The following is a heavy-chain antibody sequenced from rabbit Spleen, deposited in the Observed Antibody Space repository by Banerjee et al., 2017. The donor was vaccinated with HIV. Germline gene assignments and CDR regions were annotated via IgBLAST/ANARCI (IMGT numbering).Heavy chain of an antibody. CDR3: VREVAVKFNL. CDR2: IDPVFGIT. D-gene: IGHD4-1*01. V-gene: IGHV1S7*01. CDR1: GFDFSSYY. J-gene: IGHJ4*01. Sequence: QLVESGGGLVRPGGSLTLSCKASGFDFSSYYMNWVRQAPGKGLEWIGYIDPVFGITNYANSVKGRFTISRDNTQKTLYLQLNSLTAADTATYFCVREVAVKFNLWGPGTLVTVS.